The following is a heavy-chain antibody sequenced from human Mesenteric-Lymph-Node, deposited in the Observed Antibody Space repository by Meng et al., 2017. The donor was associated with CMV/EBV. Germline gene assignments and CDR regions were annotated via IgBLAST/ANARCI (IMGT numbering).Heavy chain of an antibody. D-gene: IGHD6-6*01. CDR3: ARTPQRARSSSDFDY. V-gene: IGHV1-46*01. J-gene: IGHJ4*02. CDR2: INPSDGTT. CDR1: GYTFSSYF. Sequence: ASVKVSCKASGYTFSSYFIHWVRQAPGQGLEWVGLINPSDGTTNYAQRFQGRVTMTRNTSISTAYMELSSLRSEDTAVYYCARTPQRARSSSDFDYWGQGTLVTVSS.